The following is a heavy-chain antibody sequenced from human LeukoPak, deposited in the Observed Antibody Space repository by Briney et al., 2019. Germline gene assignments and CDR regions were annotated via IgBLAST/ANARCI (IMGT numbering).Heavy chain of an antibody. CDR1: GGSFSGYY. V-gene: IGHV4-34*01. CDR3: ARFIH. J-gene: IGHJ4*02. CDR2: INHSGST. D-gene: IGHD2-21*01. Sequence: PSETLSLTCAAYGGSFSGYYWSWIRQPPGKGLVWIGEINHSGSTNYNPSLKSRVTISVDTSKNQFSLKLSSVTAADTAVYYCARFIHWGQGTLVTVSS.